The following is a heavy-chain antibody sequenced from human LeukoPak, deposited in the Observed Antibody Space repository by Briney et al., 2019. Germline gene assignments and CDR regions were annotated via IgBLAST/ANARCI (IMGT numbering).Heavy chain of an antibody. CDR2: IRSDGST. CDR3: AKDSGSGWYQYGMDV. J-gene: IGHJ6*02. D-gene: IGHD6-19*01. Sequence: PGGSLRLSCTASGFTVSSNYMSWVRQAPGKGLEWVSVIRSDGSTNHADSVKGRFTISRDNSKNTLYLQMNNLRAEDTAVYYCAKDSGSGWYQYGMDVWGQGTTVTVSS. CDR1: GFTVSSNY. V-gene: IGHV3-53*01.